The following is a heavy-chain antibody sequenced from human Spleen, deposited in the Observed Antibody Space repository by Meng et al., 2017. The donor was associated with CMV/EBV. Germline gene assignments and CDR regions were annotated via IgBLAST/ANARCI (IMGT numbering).Heavy chain of an antibody. CDR3: AKGKAYYDSSGYYYVDYGMDV. D-gene: IGHD3-22*01. CDR2: ISGPGGST. J-gene: IGHJ6*02. Sequence: GGSLRLSCAASGFTFNDYAMNWVRQAPGRGLEWVSGISGPGGSTYYADSVKGRFTISRDNSKNTLYLQMNSLRAEDTAVYYCAKGKAYYDSSGYYYVDYGMDVWGQGTTVTVSS. CDR1: GFTFNDYA. V-gene: IGHV3-23*01.